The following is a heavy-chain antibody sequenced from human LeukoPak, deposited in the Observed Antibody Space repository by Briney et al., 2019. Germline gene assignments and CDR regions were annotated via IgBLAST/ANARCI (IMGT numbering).Heavy chain of an antibody. Sequence: GASVKVSCKASGGTFSSYAISWVRQAPGQGLEWMGGIIPIFGTANYAQKFQGRVTITADESTSTAYMELSSLRSEDTAVYYCARSVYRAARPTHLHDAFDIWGQGTMVTVSS. D-gene: IGHD6-6*01. CDR2: IIPIFGTA. CDR1: GGTFSSYA. CDR3: ARSVYRAARPTHLHDAFDI. J-gene: IGHJ3*02. V-gene: IGHV1-69*13.